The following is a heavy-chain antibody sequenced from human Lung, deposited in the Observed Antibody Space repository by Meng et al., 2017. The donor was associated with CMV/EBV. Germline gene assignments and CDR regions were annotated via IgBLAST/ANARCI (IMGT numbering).Heavy chain of an antibody. J-gene: IGHJ4*02. Sequence: ISWVRQAPGQVLEWMGGIIPIFGPANYAQNFQGRVTITTDESRSTAYMELSSLRSEDTAVYYCARIGLCSGTTCYTGDYSSRHFDYWGQGTLVTVSS. CDR2: IIPIFGPA. D-gene: IGHD2-2*02. V-gene: IGHV1-69*05. CDR3: ARIGLCSGTTCYTGDYSSRHFDY.